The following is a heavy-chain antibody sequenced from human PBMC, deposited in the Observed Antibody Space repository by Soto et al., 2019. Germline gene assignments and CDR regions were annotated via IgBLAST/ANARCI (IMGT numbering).Heavy chain of an antibody. V-gene: IGHV1-69*02. CDR1: GGTFSSYT. CDR3: AGAGCVGGYDGGAFDI. J-gene: IGHJ3*02. Sequence: QVQLVQSGAEVKKPGSSVKVSCKASGGTFSSYTISWVRQAPGQGLEWMGRIIPILGIANYAQKFQGRVTITEKKSTSTADVELSSLRSEDTAVYSWAGAGCVGGYDGGAFDIWGQGTMVTVSS. CDR2: IIPILGIA. D-gene: IGHD5-12*01.